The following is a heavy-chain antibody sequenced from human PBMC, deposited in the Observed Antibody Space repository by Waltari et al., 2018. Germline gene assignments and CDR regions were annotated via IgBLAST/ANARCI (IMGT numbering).Heavy chain of an antibody. Sequence: QVQLQESGPGLVKPSETLSLTCTVSGGSISSYYWSWTRQPPGKGLEWIGYSYSTGSTNYNPSLKSRGIISVDTSKNQFSLKVRSMTAADTAVYYCARDRGYQDYWGQGTLVTVSS. CDR1: GGSISSYY. CDR3: ARDRGYQDY. CDR2: SYSTGST. J-gene: IGHJ4*02. V-gene: IGHV4-59*01. D-gene: IGHD3-10*01.